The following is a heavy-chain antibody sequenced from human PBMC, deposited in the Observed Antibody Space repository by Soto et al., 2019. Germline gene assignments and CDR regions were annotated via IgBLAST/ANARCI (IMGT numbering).Heavy chain of an antibody. J-gene: IGHJ4*02. CDR3: ARDKELSLELLSDY. V-gene: IGHV3-30-3*01. D-gene: IGHD1-7*01. CDR1: GFTFSSYA. Sequence: QVQLVESGGGVVQPGRSLRLSCAASGFTFSSYAMPWVRQAPGKGLEWVAVISYDGSNKYYADSVKGRFTISRDNSKNTLYLQMNSLRAEDTAVYYCARDKELSLELLSDYWGQGTLVTVSS. CDR2: ISYDGSNK.